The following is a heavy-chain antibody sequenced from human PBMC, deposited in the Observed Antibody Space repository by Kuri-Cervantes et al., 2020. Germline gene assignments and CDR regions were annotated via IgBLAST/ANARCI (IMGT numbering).Heavy chain of an antibody. CDR2: IRSKAYGGTT. D-gene: IGHD3-22*01. V-gene: IGHV3-49*04. J-gene: IGHJ3*02. CDR3: TRTDYYDSSGSFDAFDI. CDR1: GFTFGDYV. Sequence: GESLKISCKASGFTFGDYVMSWVRQAPGKGLEWVGFIRSKAYGGTTEYAASVRGRFTISRDDSKSIAYLQMNSLKTEDKAVYHCTRTDYYDSSGSFDAFDIWGQGTMVTVSS.